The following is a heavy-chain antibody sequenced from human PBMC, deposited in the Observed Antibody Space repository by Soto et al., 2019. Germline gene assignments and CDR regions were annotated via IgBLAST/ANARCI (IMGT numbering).Heavy chain of an antibody. CDR2: ISSSGSTI. V-gene: IGHV3-11*01. J-gene: IGHJ6*03. CDR1: GFTFSDYY. D-gene: IGHD3-16*02. Sequence: QVQLVGSGGGLVKPGGSLRLSCAASGFTFSDYYMSWIRQAPGKGLEWVSYISSSGSTIYYADSVKGRFTISGDNAKNSLYLQMNSLRAEDTAVYYCARVVFGGVIVNYYYYYMDVWGKGTTVTVSS. CDR3: ARVVFGGVIVNYYYYYMDV.